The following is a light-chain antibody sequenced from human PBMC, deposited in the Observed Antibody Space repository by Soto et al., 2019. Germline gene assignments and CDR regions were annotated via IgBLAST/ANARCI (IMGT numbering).Light chain of an antibody. CDR1: SSDVGGYNY. J-gene: IGLJ2*01. CDR2: EVS. CDR3: SSYGGSNNLL. Sequence: QSVLTQPPSASGSPGQSVTISCTGTSSDVGGYNYVSWYLQHPGKAPKLMIYEVSKRPSGVPDRFSGSKSGNTASLTVSGLQAEDEADYYCSSYGGSNNLLFGGGTKLTVL. V-gene: IGLV2-8*01.